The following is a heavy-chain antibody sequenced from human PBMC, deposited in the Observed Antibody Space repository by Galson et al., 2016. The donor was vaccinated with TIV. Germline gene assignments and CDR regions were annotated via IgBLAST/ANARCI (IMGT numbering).Heavy chain of an antibody. CDR3: ARARRGSCSDGRCLPGY. V-gene: IGHV1-8*01. D-gene: IGHD2-15*01. J-gene: IGHJ4*02. Sequence: SVKVSCKASGYTFNNYDISWVRQATGQGLEWMGWVHPNRGNAGYAQKFQGRVTMPSNTSVKTAYMEVHSLRFEDTAVYYCARARRGSCSDGRCLPGYWGQGTLVTVSS. CDR2: VHPNRGNA. CDR1: GYTFNNYD.